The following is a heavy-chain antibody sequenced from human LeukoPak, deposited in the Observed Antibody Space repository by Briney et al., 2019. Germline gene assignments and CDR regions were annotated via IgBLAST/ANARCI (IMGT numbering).Heavy chain of an antibody. Sequence: GGSLRLSCAASGFTFSSYGMHWVRQAPGKGLEWVAVIWYDGSNKYYADSVKGRFTISRDNSKNTLYLQMNSLRAEDTAVYYCASGYSSAPYDYWGQGTLVTVSS. J-gene: IGHJ4*02. D-gene: IGHD6-25*01. CDR2: IWYDGSNK. CDR1: GFTFSSYG. V-gene: IGHV3-33*01. CDR3: ASGYSSAPYDY.